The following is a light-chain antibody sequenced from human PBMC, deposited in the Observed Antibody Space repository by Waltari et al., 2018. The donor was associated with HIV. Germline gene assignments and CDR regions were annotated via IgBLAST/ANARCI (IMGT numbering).Light chain of an antibody. V-gene: IGLV3-1*01. J-gene: IGLJ1*01. CDR1: RLGDSY. CDR2: QNN. Sequence: SFALTQSPSVSVSSRKTASITCSGDRLGDSYVCWYQQKPGQSPALVIYQNNKRPSGIPERFSGSNSGNTATLTISGTQAMDEADYYCQAWDSVTGVFGTGTKVTVL. CDR3: QAWDSVTGV.